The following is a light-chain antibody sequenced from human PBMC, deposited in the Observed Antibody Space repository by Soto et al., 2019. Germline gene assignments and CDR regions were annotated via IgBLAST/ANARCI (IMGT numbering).Light chain of an antibody. Sequence: QSALTQPASVSGSPGQSITISCSETSSYVGGYNLVSWYQHHPGKAPILMIYEVSRRPSGVSERFSGSKSGNTASLTISGLQAEDEADYYCCSYGGSATCYVFGTGTKLTVL. CDR2: EVS. CDR3: CSYGGSATCYV. V-gene: IGLV2-23*02. CDR1: SSYVGGYNL. J-gene: IGLJ1*01.